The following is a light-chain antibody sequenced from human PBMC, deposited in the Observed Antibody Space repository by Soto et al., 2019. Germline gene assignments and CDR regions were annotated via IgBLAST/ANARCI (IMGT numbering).Light chain of an antibody. Sequence: ALTQPASVSGSPGQSITISCTGTSSDVGGYNYVSWYQQHPGKAPKLMIYEVSNRPSGVSNRFSGSKSGNTASLTISGLQAEDEADYYCSSYTSSSAWVFGGGTKLTVL. CDR1: SSDVGGYNY. CDR3: SSYTSSSAWV. CDR2: EVS. J-gene: IGLJ3*02. V-gene: IGLV2-14*01.